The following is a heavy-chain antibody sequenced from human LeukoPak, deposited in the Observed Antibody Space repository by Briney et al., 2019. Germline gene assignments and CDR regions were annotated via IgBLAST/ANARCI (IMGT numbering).Heavy chain of an antibody. CDR3: ARGQRSDSGYSPFDS. D-gene: IGHD3-22*01. CDR2: ISWNSGSI. J-gene: IGHJ4*02. V-gene: IGHV3-9*01. CDR1: GFTFDDYA. Sequence: GGSLRLSCAASGFTFDDYAMHWVRQAPGKGLEWVSGISWNSGSIGYADSVKGRFTISRDNAKNSVSLVMDTVSAGDTAVYFCARGQRSDSGYSPFDSWGQGTLVTVSS.